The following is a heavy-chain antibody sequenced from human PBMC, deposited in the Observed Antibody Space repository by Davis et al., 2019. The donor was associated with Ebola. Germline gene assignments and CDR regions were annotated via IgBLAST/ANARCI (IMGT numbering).Heavy chain of an antibody. CDR2: ISAYNGNT. V-gene: IGHV1-18*04. J-gene: IGHJ4*02. CDR1: GYTFTSYY. Sequence: ASVKVSCEASGYTFTSYYMHWVRQAPGQGLEWMGWISAYNGNTNYAQKLQGRVTMTTDTSTSTAYMELRSLRSDDTAVYYCARDSLVRPFDYWGQGTLVTVSS. CDR3: ARDSLVRPFDY. D-gene: IGHD2-8*01.